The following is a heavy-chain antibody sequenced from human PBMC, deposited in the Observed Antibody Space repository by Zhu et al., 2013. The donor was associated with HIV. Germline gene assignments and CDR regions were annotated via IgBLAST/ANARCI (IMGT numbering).Heavy chain of an antibody. CDR3: AREPANLYGGNSLFDY. D-gene: IGHD4-17*01. CDR2: IYPSTSNT. Sequence: QVKLVQSGAEVKKPGASVRVSCKTSGYTFINYHMHWVRQAPGQGLEWIGVIYPSTSNTNHAQNFQGRVTMTRDTSTSTVYMDLSSLRYDDTAVYYCAREPANLYGGNSLFDYWGQGSLVTVSS. CDR1: GYTFINYH. J-gene: IGHJ4*02. V-gene: IGHV1-46*01.